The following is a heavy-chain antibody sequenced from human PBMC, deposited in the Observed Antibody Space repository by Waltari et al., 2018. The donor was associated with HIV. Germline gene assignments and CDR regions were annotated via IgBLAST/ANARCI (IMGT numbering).Heavy chain of an antibody. Sequence: EVQLVQSGVEVKKHGESLKIACKGSGYRFNTYWIGWVRQMPGKGLEWMGIIYPGDSETRYSPSFQGQVTLSVDKSISTAYLQWSSLKASDTAIYYCARLGPALRHYFYYYMDVWGKGTTVTVSS. CDR1: GYRFNTYW. D-gene: IGHD2-2*01. V-gene: IGHV5-51*01. CDR2: IYPGDSET. J-gene: IGHJ6*03. CDR3: ARLGPALRHYFYYYMDV.